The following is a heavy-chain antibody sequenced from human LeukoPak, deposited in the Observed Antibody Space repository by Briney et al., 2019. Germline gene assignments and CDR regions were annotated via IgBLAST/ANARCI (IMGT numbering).Heavy chain of an antibody. CDR1: GGSISNYY. CDR3: ARLPTVTFFDY. V-gene: IGHV4-59*05. Sequence: SETLSLTCTVSGGSISNYYWSWIRQPPGKGLEWIGSIYYSGSTYYNPSLKSRVTISVDTSKNQFSLKLSSVTAADTAVYYCARLPTVTFFDYWGQGTLVTVSS. CDR2: IYYSGST. D-gene: IGHD4-17*01. J-gene: IGHJ4*02.